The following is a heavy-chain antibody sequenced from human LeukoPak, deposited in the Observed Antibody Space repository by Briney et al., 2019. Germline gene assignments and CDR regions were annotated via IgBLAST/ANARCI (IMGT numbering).Heavy chain of an antibody. V-gene: IGHV3-53*01. CDR1: GLIVTSNY. Sequence: PGGSLRLSCAASGLIVTSNYMNWVRQAPEKGLEWVSTFFDGGDTYCGDSVKGRFTISRDNSKNTLYLQMNSLRAEDTAVYYCARAIDYYYMDVWGKGTTVTVSS. CDR2: FFDGGDT. CDR3: ARAIDYYYMDV. J-gene: IGHJ6*03.